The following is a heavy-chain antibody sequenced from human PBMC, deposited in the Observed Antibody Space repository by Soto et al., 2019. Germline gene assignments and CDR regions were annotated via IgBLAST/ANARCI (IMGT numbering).Heavy chain of an antibody. CDR2: IWYDGSNK. D-gene: IGHD4-17*01. Sequence: QVQLVESGGGVVQPGRSLRLSCAASGFTFSSYGMHWVRQAPGKGLEWVAVIWYDGSNKYYADSVKGRFTISRDNSKKTMYLQMNSLRAEDTAVYYWARGGKTVTTRGGGFDLWGRGTLVTVSS. CDR3: ARGGKTVTTRGGGFDL. V-gene: IGHV3-33*01. CDR1: GFTFSSYG. J-gene: IGHJ2*01.